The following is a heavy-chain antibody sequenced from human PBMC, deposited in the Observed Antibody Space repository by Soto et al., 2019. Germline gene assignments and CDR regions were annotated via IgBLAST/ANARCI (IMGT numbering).Heavy chain of an antibody. V-gene: IGHV1-18*01. D-gene: IGHD4-17*01. J-gene: IGHJ4*02. Sequence: ASVKVSCKASGYSFTTSGITWVRQAPGQGLEWMGWVSTYNGNTNYAQKLQDRVTLTTDTSTSTAYMELRSLRSDDTAVYYCARRLYGDYDYWGQGTLVTVSS. CDR2: VSTYNGNT. CDR3: ARRLYGDYDY. CDR1: GYSFTTSG.